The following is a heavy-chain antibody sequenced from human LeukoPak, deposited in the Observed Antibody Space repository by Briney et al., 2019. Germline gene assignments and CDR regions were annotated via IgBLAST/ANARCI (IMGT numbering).Heavy chain of an antibody. CDR3: VRYHQPSGPNWLDR. J-gene: IGHJ5*02. CDR2: IYYTGTT. D-gene: IGHD2-15*01. Sequence: SETLSLTCTVSGGSISTYFWTWIRQFPGKGLEWIGYIYYTGTTSYNPSLKSRVTISVDTSKNQFSLSLSSVTAADTAVYYCVRYHQPSGPNWLDRWGQGTLVTVSS. CDR1: GGSISTYF. V-gene: IGHV4-59*01.